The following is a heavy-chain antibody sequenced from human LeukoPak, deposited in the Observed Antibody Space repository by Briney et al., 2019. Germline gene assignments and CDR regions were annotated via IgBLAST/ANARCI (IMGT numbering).Heavy chain of an antibody. CDR1: GYTFDTSS. CDR3: TRVRNSNNWWGAFDI. Sequence: ASEKVSCKAFGYTFDTSSITWVRQAPGQRLEWMGWISPQSGNTQYAQGVQGRVTMTTDTSRSTAYMELRSLKPDDTAVYYCTRVRNSNNWWGAFDIWGQGTMVTVSS. CDR2: ISPQSGNT. J-gene: IGHJ3*02. V-gene: IGHV1-18*01. D-gene: IGHD1-1*01.